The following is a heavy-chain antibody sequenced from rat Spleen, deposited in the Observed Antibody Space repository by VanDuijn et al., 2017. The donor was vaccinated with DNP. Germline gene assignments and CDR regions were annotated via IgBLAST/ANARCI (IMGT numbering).Heavy chain of an antibody. J-gene: IGHJ2*01. CDR1: GFTFSYYW. CDR3: ARFGYGSYHLAY. Sequence: EVQLAEIGGGLVQPGRSLKLSCVASGFTFSYYWMTWIRQVPGKGLEWIASITTGGGGTSYSDSVKGRFTISRDNAYSSLYLQMDSLRSEDTATYYCARFGYGSYHLAYWGQGVMVTVSS. V-gene: IGHV5-31*01. D-gene: IGHD1-3*01. CDR2: ITTGGGGT.